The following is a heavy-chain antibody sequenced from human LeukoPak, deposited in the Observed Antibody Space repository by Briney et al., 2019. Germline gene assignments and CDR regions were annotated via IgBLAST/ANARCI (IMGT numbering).Heavy chain of an antibody. J-gene: IGHJ4*02. Sequence: PSETVSLTCTVSGGSISSYYWSWIRQPPGKGLEWIGYIYYSGSTNYNPSLKSRVTISVDTSKNQFSLKLSSVTAADTAVYYCARDEGATGYWGQGTLVTVSS. D-gene: IGHD1-26*01. CDR1: GGSISSYY. CDR3: ARDEGATGY. V-gene: IGHV4-59*01. CDR2: IYYSGST.